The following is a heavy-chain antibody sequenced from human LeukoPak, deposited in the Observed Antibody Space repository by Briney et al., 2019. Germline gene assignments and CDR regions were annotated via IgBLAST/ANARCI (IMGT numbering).Heavy chain of an antibody. CDR3: ARDPGPDGMDY. V-gene: IGHV3-20*04. CDR1: GFRFSTFG. D-gene: IGHD1-14*01. J-gene: IGHJ4*02. Sequence: GGSLRLSCAASGFRFSTFGMNWVRQAPGKGLEWVSGINWNGGSTGYADSVKGRFTISRDNAKNSLYLQMNSLRAEDTALYYCARDPGPDGMDYWGQGALVTVSS. CDR2: INWNGGST.